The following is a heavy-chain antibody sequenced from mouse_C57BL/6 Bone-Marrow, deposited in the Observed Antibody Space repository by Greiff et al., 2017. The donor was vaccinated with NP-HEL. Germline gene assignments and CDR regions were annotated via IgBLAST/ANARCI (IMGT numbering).Heavy chain of an antibody. Sequence: EVQLVESGGDLVKPGGSLKLSCAASGFTFSSYGMSWVRQTPDKRLEWVATISSGGSYTYYPDSVKGRFTISRDNAKNTLYLQMSSLKSEDTAMYDCAIPFSTTGSLDYWGQGTTLTVSS. CDR3: AIPFSTTGSLDY. D-gene: IGHD1-1*01. J-gene: IGHJ2*01. CDR1: GFTFSSYG. CDR2: ISSGGSYT. V-gene: IGHV5-6*01.